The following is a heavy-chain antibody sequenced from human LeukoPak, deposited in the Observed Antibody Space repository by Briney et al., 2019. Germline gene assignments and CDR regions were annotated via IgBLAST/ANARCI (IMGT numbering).Heavy chain of an antibody. CDR3: VRGHNSLDL. J-gene: IGHJ2*01. CDR2: SRNKGHSYST. D-gene: IGHD2/OR15-2a*01. Sequence: PGGSLRLSCVVSGFTFSDHYMDWVRQAPGKGLEWVGRSRNKGHSYSTEYAASVKGRFTLSRDESKNSLYLQMNSLQTEDTAVYFCVRGHNSLDLWGRGTLVTVSS. V-gene: IGHV3-72*01. CDR1: GFTFSDHY.